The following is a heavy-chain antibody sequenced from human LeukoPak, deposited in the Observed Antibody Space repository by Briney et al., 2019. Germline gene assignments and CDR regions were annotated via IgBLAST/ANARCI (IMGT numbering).Heavy chain of an antibody. CDR2: IYYSGST. D-gene: IGHD3-22*01. V-gene: IGHV4-59*01. CDR1: GGSISSYY. Sequence: SETLSLTCTVSGGSISSYYWSWIRQPPGKGLEWIGYIYYSGSTNYNPSLKSRVTISVDTSKNQFSLKLSSVTAADTAVYYCARIYDSSGYPAFDIWGQGTMVPVSS. CDR3: ARIYDSSGYPAFDI. J-gene: IGHJ3*02.